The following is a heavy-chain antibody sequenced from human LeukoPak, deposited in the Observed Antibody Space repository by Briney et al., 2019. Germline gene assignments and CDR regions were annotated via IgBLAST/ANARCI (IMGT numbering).Heavy chain of an antibody. CDR1: GGSISSYY. V-gene: IGHV4-59*08. J-gene: IGHJ3*02. CDR3: ARIPYYNILPDIRDFDI. D-gene: IGHD3-9*01. CDR2: IYYSGSP. Sequence: PSETLSLTCTVSGGSISSYYWSWIRQPPGKGLEWIGYIYYSGSPNYNPSLKSRVTISVDTSKNQFSLKLSSVTAADTAMYYCARIPYYNILPDIRDFDIWGQGTVVTVSS.